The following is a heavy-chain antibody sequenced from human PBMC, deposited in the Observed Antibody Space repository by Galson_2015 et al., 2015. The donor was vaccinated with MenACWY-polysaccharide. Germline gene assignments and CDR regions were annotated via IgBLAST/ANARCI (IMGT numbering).Heavy chain of an antibody. CDR2: VSGTDGNT. CDR3: AKGLGSFDF. D-gene: IGHD3-10*01. J-gene: IGHJ4*02. Sequence: SLRLSCAASGFPFSRYAMAWVRQAPGKGLEWVSTVSGTDGNTYYAASVMGRLTISRDNSKNTLYLQMNSLRAEDTASYYCAKGLGSFDFWGQGTLVTVSS. V-gene: IGHV3-23*01. CDR1: GFPFSRYA.